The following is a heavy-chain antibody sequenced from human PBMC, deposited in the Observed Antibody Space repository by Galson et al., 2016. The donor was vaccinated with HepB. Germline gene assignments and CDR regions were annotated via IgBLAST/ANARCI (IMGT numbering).Heavy chain of an antibody. CDR1: GGAFNGYY. V-gene: IGHV4-34*01. Sequence: SETLYLTCTVSGGAFNGYYWSWIRQSPGKGLEWIGDINHSRSTNYNPSLKSRITVSIDTSKREFSLNLTSVTAADTAVYYCARTGSSMVRGDRGMAFDYWAQGTLVTVSS. D-gene: IGHD3-10*01. J-gene: IGHJ4*02. CDR2: INHSRST. CDR3: ARTGSSMVRGDRGMAFDY.